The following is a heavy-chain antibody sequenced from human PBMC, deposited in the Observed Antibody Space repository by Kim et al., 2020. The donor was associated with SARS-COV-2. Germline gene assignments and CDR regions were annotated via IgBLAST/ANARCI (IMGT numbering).Heavy chain of an antibody. CDR2: T. CDR3: TTDSRRRAFDI. Sequence: TCHAAPVKGQITISRDDSKNTLYLQMNSVKTEDSAVYYCTTDSRRRAFDIWGQGTMVTVSS. D-gene: IGHD2-2*01. V-gene: IGHV3-15*01. J-gene: IGHJ3*02.